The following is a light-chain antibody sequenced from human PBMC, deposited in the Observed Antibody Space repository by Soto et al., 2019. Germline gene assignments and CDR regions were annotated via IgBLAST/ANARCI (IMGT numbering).Light chain of an antibody. CDR1: QGITKY. CDR3: QQYDTLPLN. V-gene: IGKV1-33*01. Sequence: DIQMTQSPSSLSASVGDRVTLTCQASQGITKYLNWYQQKPGKAPKLLIYDASNLETGVPSRFSGSGSGTDFTFTISSLQPEDIATYYCQQYDTLPLNFGGGTKVEIK. CDR2: DAS. J-gene: IGKJ4*01.